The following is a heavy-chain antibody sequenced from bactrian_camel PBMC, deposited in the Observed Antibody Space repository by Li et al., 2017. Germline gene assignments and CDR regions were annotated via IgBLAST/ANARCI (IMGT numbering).Heavy chain of an antibody. D-gene: IGHD5*01. V-gene: IGHV3S25*01. CDR2: ITGPA. CDR3: ATWSWVGSYFAY. J-gene: IGHJ6*01. CDR1: GFTFTNYW. Sequence: QLVESGGGLVQPGGSLRLSCAASGFTFTNYWMHWVRQAPGKGLEWVSTITGPAYYADSVKGRFAASRDNAKNTVYLQMNSLKPDDTAVYYCATWSWVGSYFAYWGQGTQVTVS.